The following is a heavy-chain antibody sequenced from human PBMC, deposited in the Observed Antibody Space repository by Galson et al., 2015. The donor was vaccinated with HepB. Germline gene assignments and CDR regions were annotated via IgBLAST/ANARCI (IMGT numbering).Heavy chain of an antibody. CDR1: GVSVSSGGHC. CDR3: ARGHTIYGVMWRYLAS. Sequence: TLSLTCSVSGVSVSSGGHCWNWIRQRPGKDLEWIGYIYDTGSTNYNPSLYSRITISLDTPNNHISLKLSSVTSADTAVYYCARGHTIYGVMWRYLASWGQGVLVTVSS. V-gene: IGHV4-31*03. J-gene: IGHJ4*02. D-gene: IGHD3-3*01. CDR2: IYDTGST.